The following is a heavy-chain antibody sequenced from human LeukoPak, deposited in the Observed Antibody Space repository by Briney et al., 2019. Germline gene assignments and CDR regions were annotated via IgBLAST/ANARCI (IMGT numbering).Heavy chain of an antibody. CDR1: ADSVASFY. CDR3: ARRYCIVEGCYNH. D-gene: IGHD2-15*01. V-gene: IGHV4-59*02. J-gene: IGHJ4*02. CDR2: ISSDGTT. Sequence: SEALSLTSPVSADSVASFYWNCIRQPPGRFLEWIGYISSDGTTNYNPTFRSRLIMSVDTAKNDISLVLTSETAADTAIYYCARRYCIVEGCYNHWGRGTLVTVSS.